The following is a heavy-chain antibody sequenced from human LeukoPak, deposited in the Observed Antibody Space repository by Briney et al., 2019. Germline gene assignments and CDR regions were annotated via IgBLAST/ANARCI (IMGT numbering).Heavy chain of an antibody. V-gene: IGHV3-23*01. CDR2: ISASGGST. J-gene: IGHJ4*02. Sequence: GGSLRLSCAASGFTFSSSAMSWVRQVPGKGLEWVSGISASGGSTSYADSVKGRFTISRDNSKNTLYLQMNSLRAEDTAVYYCAKVGGSGWYFYYWGQGTLVTVSS. D-gene: IGHD6-19*01. CDR3: AKVGGSGWYFYY. CDR1: GFTFSSSA.